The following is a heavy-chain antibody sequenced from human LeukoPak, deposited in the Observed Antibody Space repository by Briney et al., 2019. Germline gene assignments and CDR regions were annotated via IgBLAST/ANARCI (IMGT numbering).Heavy chain of an antibody. CDR3: VRGYSFGPYGMDV. CDR2: TSDSGGST. Sequence: GGSLRLSCSASGFPFSSYAMHWVRQAPGKGLEYVSATSDSGGSTYYADSVKGRFTISRDNSKNTLYLQMRSLRAEDTAVYFCVRGYSFGPYGMDVWGQGTTVTVSS. D-gene: IGHD2-15*01. J-gene: IGHJ6*02. CDR1: GFPFSSYA. V-gene: IGHV3-64D*09.